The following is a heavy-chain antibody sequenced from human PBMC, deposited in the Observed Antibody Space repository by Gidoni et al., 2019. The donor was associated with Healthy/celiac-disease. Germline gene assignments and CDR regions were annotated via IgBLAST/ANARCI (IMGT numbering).Heavy chain of an antibody. CDR3: ARGIAAAADY. V-gene: IGHV1-69*02. D-gene: IGHD6-13*01. Sequence: QVQLVQSGAEVKKPGSSVKVSCKASGGTFSSYTISWVRQAPGQGLEWRGRIIPILGIANYAQKFQGRVTSTADKSTSTAYMELSSLRSEDTAVYYCARGIAAAADYWGQGTLVTVSS. J-gene: IGHJ4*02. CDR1: GGTFSSYT. CDR2: IIPILGIA.